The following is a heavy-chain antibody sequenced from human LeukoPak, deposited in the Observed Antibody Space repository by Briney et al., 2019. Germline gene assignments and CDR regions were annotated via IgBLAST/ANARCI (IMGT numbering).Heavy chain of an antibody. Sequence: GGSLRLSSAASGFTFSSYGMHWVRQAPRKGLEWVAFIRYDGSNKYYADSVKGRFTISRDNSKNTLYLQMNSLRAEDTALYYCAKDGPGKKEYFDYWGQGTLVTVSS. CDR2: IRYDGSNK. CDR3: AKDGPGKKEYFDY. CDR1: GFTFSSYG. V-gene: IGHV3-30*02. D-gene: IGHD3-10*01. J-gene: IGHJ4*02.